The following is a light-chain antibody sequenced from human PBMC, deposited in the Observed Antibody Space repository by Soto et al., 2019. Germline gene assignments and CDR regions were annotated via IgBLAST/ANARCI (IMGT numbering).Light chain of an antibody. CDR1: QNINNK. V-gene: IGKV3-15*01. CDR3: QHYNNWPLT. J-gene: IGKJ4*01. Sequence: EIVVTQSPATLSLSPGQRATLSCRTSQNINNKLVWYQQKPGQAPRLLIYGASTRATGIPARFSGSGSGTEFTLTISSLQSEDFAVYSCQHYNNWPLTFGGGTKFEIK. CDR2: GAS.